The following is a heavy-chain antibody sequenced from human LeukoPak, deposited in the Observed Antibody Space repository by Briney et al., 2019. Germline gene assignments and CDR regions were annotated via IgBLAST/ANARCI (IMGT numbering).Heavy chain of an antibody. V-gene: IGHV1-69*01. D-gene: IGHD3-9*01. CDR1: GGTFSSYA. J-gene: IGHJ6*03. CDR2: IIPIFGTA. CDR3: ARDARYDILTGYSYYYYMDV. Sequence: GASVKVSCKASGGTFSSYAISWVRQAPGQGLEWMGGIIPIFGTANYAQKFQGRVTITADGSTSTAYMELSSLRSEDTAVYYCARDARYDILTGYSYYYYMDVWGKGTTVTVSS.